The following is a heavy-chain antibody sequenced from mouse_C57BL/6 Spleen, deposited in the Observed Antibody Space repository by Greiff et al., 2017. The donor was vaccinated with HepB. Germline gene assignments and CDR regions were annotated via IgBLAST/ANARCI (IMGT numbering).Heavy chain of an antibody. CDR2: INPNNGGT. V-gene: IGHV1-26*01. CDR1: GYTFTDYY. Sequence: EVQLQQSGPELVKPGASVKISCKASGYTFTDYYMNWVKQSHGKSLEWIGDINPNNGGTSYNQKFKGKATLTVDKSSSTAYMELRSLTSEDSAVYYCARGYGSSQAWFAYWGQGTLVTVSA. D-gene: IGHD1-1*01. J-gene: IGHJ3*01. CDR3: ARGYGSSQAWFAY.